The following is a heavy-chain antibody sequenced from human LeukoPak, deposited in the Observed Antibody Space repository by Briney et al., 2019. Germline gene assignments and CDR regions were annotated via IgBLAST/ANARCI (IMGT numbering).Heavy chain of an antibody. CDR2: IIPIFGTA. J-gene: IGHJ5*02. V-gene: IGHV1-69*01. D-gene: IGHD4-17*01. CDR3: ARAPDYGDYVGWFDP. Sequence: SVKVSCKASGGTFSSYAISWVRQAPGQGLEWMGGIIPIFGTANYAQKFQGRVTITADETTSTAYMELSSLRSEDTAVYYCARAPDYGDYVGWFDPWGQGTLVTVSS. CDR1: GGTFSSYA.